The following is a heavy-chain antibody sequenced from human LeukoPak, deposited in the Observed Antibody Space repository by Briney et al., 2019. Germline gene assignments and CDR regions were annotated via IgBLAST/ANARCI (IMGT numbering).Heavy chain of an antibody. CDR2: IIPIFGTA. Sequence: ASVKVSCKASGYTFTSYGISWVRQAPGQGLEWMGWIIPIFGTANYAQKFQGRVTITADESTSTAYMELSSLRSEDTAVYYCARSRRQYQLPLLGAPSYGMDVWGQGTTVTVSS. CDR1: GYTFTSYG. V-gene: IGHV1-69*13. J-gene: IGHJ6*02. D-gene: IGHD2-2*01. CDR3: ARSRRQYQLPLLGAPSYGMDV.